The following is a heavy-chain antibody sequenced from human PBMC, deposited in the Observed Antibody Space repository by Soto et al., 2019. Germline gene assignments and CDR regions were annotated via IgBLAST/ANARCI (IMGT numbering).Heavy chain of an antibody. V-gene: IGHV3-23*01. J-gene: IGHJ2*01. Sequence: PGGSLRLSCAASGFTFSSYAMTWVRRAPGKGLEWISTINSAGNTYYADSVKGRFTVSRDKSKNTLYLQMSSLKAEDTAVYYCAKDPSSAGLLMWYFDLWGRGPLVTVSS. CDR3: AKDPSSAGLLMWYFDL. D-gene: IGHD6-25*01. CDR2: INSAGNT. CDR1: GFTFSSYA.